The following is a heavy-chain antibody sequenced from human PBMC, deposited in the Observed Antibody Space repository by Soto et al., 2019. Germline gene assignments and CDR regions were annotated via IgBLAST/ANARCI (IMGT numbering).Heavy chain of an antibody. D-gene: IGHD6-19*01. CDR1: GFTFSDYY. CDR3: ARDRQPWLVVGFSD. Sequence: VGSLRLSCAASGFTFSDYYMSWIRQAPGKGLEWVSYISSSGATIYYADSVQGRFTISRDNAKNSLYLQMNSLRAEDTAVYYCARDRQPWLVVGFSDWGQGTLLTVSS. J-gene: IGHJ4*02. CDR2: ISSSGATI. V-gene: IGHV3-11*01.